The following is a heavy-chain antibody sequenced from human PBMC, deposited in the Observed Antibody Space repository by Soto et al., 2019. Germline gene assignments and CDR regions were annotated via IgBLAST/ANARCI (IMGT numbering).Heavy chain of an antibody. V-gene: IGHV4-31*03. Sequence: PSETLSLTCTVSGGSISSGGYYWNWIRQHPGKGLEWIGCIYYSGNTYYNPSLKSRLTISVDASKNQFSLRLSSVTAADTAVYYCARLPQEYNYYGMDVWGQGTTVTVSS. CDR1: GGSISSGGYY. CDR2: IYYSGNT. D-gene: IGHD1-1*01. CDR3: ARLPQEYNYYGMDV. J-gene: IGHJ6*02.